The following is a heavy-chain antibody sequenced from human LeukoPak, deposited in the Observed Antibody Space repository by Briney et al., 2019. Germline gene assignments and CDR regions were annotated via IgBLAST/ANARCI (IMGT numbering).Heavy chain of an antibody. Sequence: SGGSVRLSCAASGFTFSSYWMHWLRHVPGKGLMWLSRIDGDGTDTRYADSVKGRFTISRDNAKNTLYLQMNSLRAEDTAVYYCARSVVGYSNFYWGQGTLVTVSS. CDR3: ARSVVGYSNFY. J-gene: IGHJ4*02. D-gene: IGHD2/OR15-2a*01. V-gene: IGHV3-74*01. CDR1: GFTFSSYW. CDR2: IDGDGTDT.